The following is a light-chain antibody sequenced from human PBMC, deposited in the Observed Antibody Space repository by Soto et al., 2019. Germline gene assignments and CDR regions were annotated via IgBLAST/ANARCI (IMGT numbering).Light chain of an antibody. V-gene: IGKV3D-15*01. CDR2: DAS. J-gene: IGKJ1*01. CDR3: QQYNNWPRT. Sequence: ETGMTQSPATLSLSPGERATLSCRASQTVRNNYLAWYQQKPGQAPRFLIYDASNRATGIPDRFSGSGSGTEFTLTISSLQSEDFAVYYCQQYNNWPRTFGQGTKVDIK. CDR1: QTVRNN.